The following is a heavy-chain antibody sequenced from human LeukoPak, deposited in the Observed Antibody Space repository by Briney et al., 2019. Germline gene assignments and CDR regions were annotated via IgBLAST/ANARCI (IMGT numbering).Heavy chain of an antibody. J-gene: IGHJ4*02. CDR3: ARRALDYYDSSGYTHFDY. CDR2: INPNSGGT. V-gene: IGHV1-2*02. CDR1: GGTFSSYA. D-gene: IGHD3-22*01. Sequence: GASVKVSCKASGGTFSSYAISWVRQAPGQGREWMGWINPNSGGTNYAQKFQGRVTMTRDTSTSTVYMELSSLRSEDTAVYYCARRALDYYDSSGYTHFDYWGQGTLVTVSS.